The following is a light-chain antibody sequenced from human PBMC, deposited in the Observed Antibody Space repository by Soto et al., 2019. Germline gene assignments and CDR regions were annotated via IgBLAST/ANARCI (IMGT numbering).Light chain of an antibody. CDR2: DAS. J-gene: IGKJ1*01. CDR1: QSISSW. CDR3: QQYNSYSWT. V-gene: IGKV1-5*01. Sequence: DIQMTQSPSTLSASVGDRVTITCRASQSISSWLAWYHQKPGKPPKLLIYDASSLESGVPSRFSGSGSGTEFTLTISSLQPDDFATYDCQQYNSYSWTFGQGTKVEIK.